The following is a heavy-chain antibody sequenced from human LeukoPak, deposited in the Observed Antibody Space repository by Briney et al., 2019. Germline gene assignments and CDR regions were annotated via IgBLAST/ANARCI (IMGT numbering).Heavy chain of an antibody. CDR1: GFTFSSYG. CDR2: ISGSGGRT. V-gene: IGHV3-23*01. D-gene: IGHD3-10*01. J-gene: IGHJ6*03. Sequence: PGGTLRLSCAASGFTFSSYGMSWVRQAPGKGLEWVSGISGSGGRTYYADSVKGRFTISRDNSKNTLYLQMNSLRAEDTAVYYCAKDRIVYYYGSGSYCMDVWGKGTTVTISS. CDR3: AKDRIVYYYGSGSYCMDV.